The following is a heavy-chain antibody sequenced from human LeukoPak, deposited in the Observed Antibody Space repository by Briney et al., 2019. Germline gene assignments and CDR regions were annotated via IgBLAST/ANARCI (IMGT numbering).Heavy chain of an antibody. CDR3: LSRHPMVSVDY. D-gene: IGHD4-23*01. V-gene: IGHV3-64D*09. Sequence: PGGSLRVSCSASGLTFSSYAMHWVRQAPGKGLEYVSGISSNGGSTYYADSVKGRFTISRDNSKNTADLQMSSLRAEDTAVYYCLSRHPMVSVDYWGQGTLVTVS. CDR2: ISSNGGST. CDR1: GLTFSSYA. J-gene: IGHJ4*02.